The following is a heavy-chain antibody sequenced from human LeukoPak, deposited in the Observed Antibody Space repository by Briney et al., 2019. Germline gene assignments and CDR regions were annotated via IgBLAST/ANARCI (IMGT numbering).Heavy chain of an antibody. V-gene: IGHV3-23*01. CDR2: ISGSGGST. CDR1: GFTFSSYA. J-gene: IGHJ4*02. CDR3: AKDHKYYDYVWGSYDLWY. Sequence: GGSLRLSCAASGFTFSSYAMSWVRQAPGKGLEWVSAISGSGGSTYYADSVKGRFTISRDNSKNTLYLQMNSLRAEDTAVYYCAKDHKYYDYVWGSYDLWYWGQGTLVTVSS. D-gene: IGHD3-16*01.